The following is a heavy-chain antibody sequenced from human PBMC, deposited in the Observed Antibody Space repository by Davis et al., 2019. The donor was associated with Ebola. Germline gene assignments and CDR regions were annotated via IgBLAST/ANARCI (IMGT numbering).Heavy chain of an antibody. CDR2: INGDGTIT. J-gene: IGHJ5*02. V-gene: IGHV3-74*01. CDR1: GFTFSSYW. CDR3: ARVATDWFDP. Sequence: PAGSLSLSCAASGFTFSSYWMHWVRQAPGTGLVWVSTINGDGTITNYADSVKGRFTISRDNAKNTLYLQMNSLRVEDAGLYFCARVATDWFDPWGQGTLVTVSS.